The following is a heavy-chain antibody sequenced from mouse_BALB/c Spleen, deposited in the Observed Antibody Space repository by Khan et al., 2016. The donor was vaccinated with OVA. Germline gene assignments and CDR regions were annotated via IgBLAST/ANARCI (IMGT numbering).Heavy chain of an antibody. V-gene: IGHV3-1*02. Sequence: EVKLLESGPDLVKPSQSLSLTCTVTGYSITSGYSWRWIRQFPGNKLEWMGYIHYSGSTNYNPSLKSRISITRDTSKNQFFLQLNSVTTEDTATYYCARSGTTVVAYWYFDVWGAGTTVTVSS. D-gene: IGHD1-1*01. J-gene: IGHJ1*01. CDR1: GYSITSGYS. CDR2: IHYSGST. CDR3: ARSGTTVVAYWYFDV.